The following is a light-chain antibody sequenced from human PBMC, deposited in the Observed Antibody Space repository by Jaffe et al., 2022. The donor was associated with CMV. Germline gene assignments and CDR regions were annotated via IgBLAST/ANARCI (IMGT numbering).Light chain of an antibody. CDR2: SNN. Sequence: QSVLTQPPSASGTPGQRVTISCSGSSSNIGSNTVNWYQQLPGTAPKLLIYSNNDRPSGVPDRFSGSKSGTSASLAISGLQSEDEADYYCAAWDDSLSGFYVFGAGTKVTVL. CDR3: AAWDDSLSGFYV. V-gene: IGLV1-44*01. J-gene: IGLJ1*01. CDR1: SSNIGSNT.